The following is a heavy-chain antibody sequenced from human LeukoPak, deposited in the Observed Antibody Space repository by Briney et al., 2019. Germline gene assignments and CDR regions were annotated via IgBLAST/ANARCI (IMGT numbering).Heavy chain of an antibody. D-gene: IGHD3-3*01. V-gene: IGHV1-46*01. J-gene: IGHJ3*02. Sequence: ASVKVSCKASGYTFTSYYMHWVRQAPGQGLEWMGIINPSGGSTSYAQKFRGRVTMTRDTSTSTVYMELSSLRSEDTAVYYCARDGGTIFGVVIANAFDIWGQGTKVTVSS. CDR2: INPSGGST. CDR1: GYTFTSYY. CDR3: ARDGGTIFGVVIANAFDI.